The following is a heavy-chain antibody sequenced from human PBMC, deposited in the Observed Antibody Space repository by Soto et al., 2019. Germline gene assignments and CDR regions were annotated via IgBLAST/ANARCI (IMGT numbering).Heavy chain of an antibody. J-gene: IGHJ4*02. Sequence: PSETLSLPCAVYGGSFSGYYWSWIRQPPGKGLEWIGEINHSGSTNYNPSLKSRVTISVDTSKNQFSLKLSSVTAADTAVYYCARGHWRGLYWGQGTLVTVSS. V-gene: IGHV4-34*01. D-gene: IGHD1-1*01. CDR3: ARGHWRGLY. CDR1: GGSFSGYY. CDR2: INHSGST.